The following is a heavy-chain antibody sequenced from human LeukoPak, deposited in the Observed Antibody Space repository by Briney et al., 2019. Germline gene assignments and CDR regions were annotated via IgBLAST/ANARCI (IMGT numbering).Heavy chain of an antibody. CDR1: GGSINSNTYF. CDR3: ARHDALYYYYGSGRVSYFDY. D-gene: IGHD3-10*01. Sequence: SETLSLTCTVSGGSINSNTYFWGWIRQPPGKGLEWIGSIYYSGSTYYNPSLKSRATISADTSKNQFSLKLSSVTAADTAVYYCARHDALYYYYGSGRVSYFDYWGQGTLVTVSS. J-gene: IGHJ4*02. V-gene: IGHV4-39*01. CDR2: IYYSGST.